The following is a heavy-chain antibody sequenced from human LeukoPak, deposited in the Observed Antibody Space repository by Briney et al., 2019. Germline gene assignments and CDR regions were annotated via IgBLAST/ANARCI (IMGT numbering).Heavy chain of an antibody. CDR3: AKDGEQGIFDY. CDR2: ISSSSRYI. J-gene: IGHJ4*02. CDR1: GFTFSSYS. Sequence: GGSLRLSCAASGFTFSSYSMNWVRQAPGKGLEWVSSISSSSRYIYYADSVKGRFTISRDNAKNSLYQQMNSLRAEDTAVYYCAKDGEQGIFDYWGQGTLVTVSS. D-gene: IGHD3-10*01. V-gene: IGHV3-21*01.